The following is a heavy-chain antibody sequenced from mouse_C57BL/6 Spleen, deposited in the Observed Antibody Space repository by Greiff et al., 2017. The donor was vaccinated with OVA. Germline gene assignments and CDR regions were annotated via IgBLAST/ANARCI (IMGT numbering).Heavy chain of an antibody. CDR1: GFTFSSYA. Sequence: EVKVVESGGGLVKPGGSLKLSCAASGFTFSSYAMSWVRQTPEKRLEWVATISDGGSYTYYPDNVKGRFTISRDNAKNNLYLQMSHLKSEDTAMYYCAREDYYGSSYDWFAYWGQGTLVTVSA. V-gene: IGHV5-4*01. D-gene: IGHD1-1*01. J-gene: IGHJ3*01. CDR3: AREDYYGSSYDWFAY. CDR2: ISDGGSYT.